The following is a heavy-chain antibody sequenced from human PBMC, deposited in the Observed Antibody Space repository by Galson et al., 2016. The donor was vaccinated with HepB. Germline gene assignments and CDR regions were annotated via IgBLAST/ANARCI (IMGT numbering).Heavy chain of an antibody. D-gene: IGHD3-10*01. CDR2: TFYRSQWRS. J-gene: IGHJ4*02. CDR1: GDSVSSNTAA. CDR3: AKSGHYYFDA. Sequence: CAISGDSVSSNTAAWNWIRQSPSRGLEWLGRTFYRSQWRSDYAVSVKGRITVTPDTSKNQFSLQSNSVTPEDTAMYYCAKSGHYYFDAWAREPWSPSP. V-gene: IGHV6-1*01.